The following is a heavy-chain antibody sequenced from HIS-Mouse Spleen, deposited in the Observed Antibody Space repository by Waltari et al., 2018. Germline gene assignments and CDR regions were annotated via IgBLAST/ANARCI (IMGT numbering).Heavy chain of an antibody. D-gene: IGHD6-19*01. V-gene: IGHV3-30*18. CDR1: GFPFGRFG. Sequence: QVQLVESGGGVVQPGRSRRLPCAASGFPFGRFGMPWVRQAPGKGLEWVAVISYDGSNKYYADSVKGRFTISRDNSKNTLYLQMNSLRAEDTAVYYCAKASSGWLDYWGQGTLVTVSS. CDR2: ISYDGSNK. CDR3: AKASSGWLDY. J-gene: IGHJ4*02.